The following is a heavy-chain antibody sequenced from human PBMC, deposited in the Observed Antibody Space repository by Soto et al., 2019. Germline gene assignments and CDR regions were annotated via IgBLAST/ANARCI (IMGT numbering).Heavy chain of an antibody. V-gene: IGHV1-46*01. Sequence: QVQLMQSGAEVKKPGASVKVSCKASGNTFTNYYIHWVRQAPGQGLEWMGTINPSGGHTTYAQKFRGRVTMTGDTSRSTLYRGRTSRRSEDTAVYYWARGGHVVVVTAPFDSWGQGTLVTVSS. CDR1: GNTFTNYY. CDR2: INPSGGHT. J-gene: IGHJ4*02. D-gene: IGHD2-21*02. CDR3: ARGGHVVVVTAPFDS.